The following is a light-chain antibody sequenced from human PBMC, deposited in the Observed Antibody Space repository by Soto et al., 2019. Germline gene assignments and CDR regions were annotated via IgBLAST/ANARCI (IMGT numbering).Light chain of an antibody. J-gene: IGKJ4*02. CDR3: QQRGNSIT. Sequence: EIVLTQTPATLSLSPGQRATLSCWASQSVKTYLMWYQHKPGQAPRLLIYDTSNRATGIPDRFSGSGSGTGFTFTISNLKPEDSAVYYCQQRGNSITFGGGTKVEI. CDR2: DTS. CDR1: QSVKTY. V-gene: IGKV3-11*01.